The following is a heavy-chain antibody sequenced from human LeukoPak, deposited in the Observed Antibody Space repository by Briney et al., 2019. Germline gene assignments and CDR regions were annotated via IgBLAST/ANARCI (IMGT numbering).Heavy chain of an antibody. J-gene: IGHJ4*02. CDR2: IYHSGST. D-gene: IGHD3-3*01. CDR3: AREAITIFGVVMTRGLD. CDR1: GGSISNNHYY. Sequence: PSETLSLTCTVSGGSISNNHYYWTWIRQPPGKGLEWIGYIYHSGSTYYNPSLKSRVTISVDKSKNQFSLKLSSVTAADTAVYYCAREAITIFGVVMTRGLDWGQGTLVTVSS. V-gene: IGHV4-30-2*01.